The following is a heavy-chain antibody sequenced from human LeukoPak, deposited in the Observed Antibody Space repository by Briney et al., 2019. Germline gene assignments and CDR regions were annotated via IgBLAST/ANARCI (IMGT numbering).Heavy chain of an antibody. CDR1: GFTFSSYA. Sequence: GGSLRLSCAASGFTFSSYAMHWVRQAPGKGLEWVAVISYDGSNKYYADSVKGRFTISRDNSKNTLYLQMNSLRAEDTAVYYCARAGAGTMIRSMNAFDIWGQGTMVTVSS. J-gene: IGHJ3*02. CDR2: ISYDGSNK. CDR3: ARAGAGTMIRSMNAFDI. D-gene: IGHD3-22*01. V-gene: IGHV3-30-3*01.